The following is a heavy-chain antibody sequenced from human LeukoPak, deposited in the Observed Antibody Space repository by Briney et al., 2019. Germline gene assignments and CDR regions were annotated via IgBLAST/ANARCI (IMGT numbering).Heavy chain of an antibody. CDR2: INPNSGGT. Sequence: ASVKVSCKASGYTFTGYYMHWVRQAPGQGLEWMGWINPNSGGTNYAQKFQGRVTMTRDTSISTAYMELSRLRSDDTAVYYCARDNGDYDGPDYWGQGTLVTVSS. V-gene: IGHV1-2*02. D-gene: IGHD4-17*01. CDR3: ARDNGDYDGPDY. J-gene: IGHJ4*02. CDR1: GYTFTGYY.